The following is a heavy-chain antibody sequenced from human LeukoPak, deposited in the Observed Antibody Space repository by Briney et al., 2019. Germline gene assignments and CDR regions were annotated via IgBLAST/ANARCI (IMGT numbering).Heavy chain of an antibody. Sequence: GASVKVSCKASGYTFTSYGISWVRQAPGQGLEWRGWISAYNGNTNYAPKLQGRVTMTTDTSTSTAYMELRSLRSDDTAVYYCARGSAIAARRSNCDYWGQGTLVTVSS. CDR2: ISAYNGNT. CDR1: GYTFTSYG. CDR3: ARGSAIAARRSNCDY. D-gene: IGHD6-6*01. V-gene: IGHV1-18*01. J-gene: IGHJ4*02.